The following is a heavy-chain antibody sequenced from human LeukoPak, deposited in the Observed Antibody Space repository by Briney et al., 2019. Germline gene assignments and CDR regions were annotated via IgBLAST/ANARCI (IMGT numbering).Heavy chain of an antibody. V-gene: IGHV4-30-4*08. Sequence: PSETLSLTCTVSGGSISSGDYYWSWIRQPPGKGLEWIGYIYNSGSPYYSPSLNSRVTISVDTSRNQFSLKLSSVTAADTAVYYCARAYYDFWSGSNYYYYYMDVWGKGTTVTVSS. CDR2: IYNSGSP. J-gene: IGHJ6*03. D-gene: IGHD3-3*01. CDR3: ARAYYDFWSGSNYYYYYMDV. CDR1: GGSISSGDYY.